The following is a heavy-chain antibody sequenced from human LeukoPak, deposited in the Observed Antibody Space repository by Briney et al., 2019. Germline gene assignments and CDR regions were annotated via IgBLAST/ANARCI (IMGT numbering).Heavy chain of an antibody. V-gene: IGHV5-51*01. J-gene: IGHJ3*02. CDR2: IYPGDSDT. Sequence: GESLKISCKGSGYRFTSYWIGWVRQMAGKGLEWIGIIYPGDSDTRYSPSFEGQVTISADKSINTAYLQWTSLRASDTAMYYCARRTSLLGDAFDIWGQGTMVTVSS. CDR3: ARRTSLLGDAFDI. CDR1: GYRFTSYW.